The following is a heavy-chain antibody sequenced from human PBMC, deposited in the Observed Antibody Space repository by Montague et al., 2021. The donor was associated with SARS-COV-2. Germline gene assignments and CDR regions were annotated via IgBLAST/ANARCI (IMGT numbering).Heavy chain of an antibody. Sequence: SETLSLTCTVSGGSISSSNYYWGWIRQPPGKGLEWIGYMYYSGSTYYNPSLKSRVTISVGTSKNQFSLKLSSVTAADTAVYYCARDDIVLQGVAKGMDVWGQGTTVTVSS. CDR3: ARDDIVLQGVAKGMDV. CDR1: GGSISSSNYY. D-gene: IGHD2-15*01. CDR2: MYYSGST. V-gene: IGHV4-39*07. J-gene: IGHJ6*02.